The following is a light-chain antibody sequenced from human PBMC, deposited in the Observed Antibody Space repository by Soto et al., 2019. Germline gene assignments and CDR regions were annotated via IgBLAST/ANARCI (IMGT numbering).Light chain of an antibody. Sequence: IQMTQSPSSLSASVGDRVTITCRASQSISSYVSWYQQKPGKAPKLLIYAASRLESGVPSRFSGSRSGTDFTLTISSLQPEDFATYYCQQSYSRMTFGQGTKVDIK. CDR1: QSISSY. CDR2: AAS. V-gene: IGKV1-39*01. CDR3: QQSYSRMT. J-gene: IGKJ1*01.